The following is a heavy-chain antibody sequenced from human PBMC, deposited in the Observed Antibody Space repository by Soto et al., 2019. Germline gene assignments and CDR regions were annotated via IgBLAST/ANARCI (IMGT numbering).Heavy chain of an antibody. D-gene: IGHD3-10*01. Sequence: GGSLRLSGAASGFTFSTYEINWVRQAPWKGLEWVSYISSSGISIYYADPVKGRFTISRDNAKNSLYLQMNSLRAEDTAVYYCATRSGGGGAFDIWGQGTMVTVSS. V-gene: IGHV3-48*03. CDR1: GFTFSTYE. J-gene: IGHJ3*02. CDR3: ATRSGGGGAFDI. CDR2: ISSSGISI.